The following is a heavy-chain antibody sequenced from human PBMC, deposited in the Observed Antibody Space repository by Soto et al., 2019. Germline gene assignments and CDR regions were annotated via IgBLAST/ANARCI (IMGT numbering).Heavy chain of an antibody. CDR2: INNGVENI. CDR1: GFTFNNYA. J-gene: IGHJ4*02. Sequence: EVQLLESGGGLLQPGGSVRLSCAASGFTFNNYAMSWVRQAPGKGLEWVSSINNGVENIYYAASVKGRFTISRDNSKSTLYLPMNSLRAEDTAVYYCAKTFLARYCSSSICYDPADYFDYWGQGTLVNVSA. CDR3: AKTFLARYCSSSICYDPADYFDY. D-gene: IGHD2-2*01. V-gene: IGHV3-23*01.